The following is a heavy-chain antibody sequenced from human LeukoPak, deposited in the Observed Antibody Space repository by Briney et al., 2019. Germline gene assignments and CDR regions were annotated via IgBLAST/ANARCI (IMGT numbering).Heavy chain of an antibody. J-gene: IGHJ4*02. CDR3: ARGENNWNYYFDS. CDR1: GGSISGYY. Sequence: SETLSLTCTVSGGSISGYYWSWIRQPPGKGLEWIGYIYSGGSTNYNPSLKSRVTISVDTSKNQFSLMLSSVTAADTGVYYCARGENNWNYYFDSWGQGTLVTVSS. CDR2: IYSGGST. V-gene: IGHV4-59*01. D-gene: IGHD1-1*01.